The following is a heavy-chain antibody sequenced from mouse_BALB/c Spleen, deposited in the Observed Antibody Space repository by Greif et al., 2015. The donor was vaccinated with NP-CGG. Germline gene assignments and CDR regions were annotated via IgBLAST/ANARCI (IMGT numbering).Heavy chain of an antibody. J-gene: IGHJ2*01. CDR1: GYTFTSYY. V-gene: IGHV1S81*02. CDR2: INPSNGGT. D-gene: IGHD1-1*01. Sequence: QVQLQQPGAELVKPGASVKLSCKASGYTFTSYYIYWVKQRPGQGLEWIGEINPSNGGTNLNEKFKSKATLTVDKSSSTAYMQLSSLTSEDSAVYYCTRSNYYGPHFDYWGQGTTLTVSS. CDR3: TRSNYYGPHFDY.